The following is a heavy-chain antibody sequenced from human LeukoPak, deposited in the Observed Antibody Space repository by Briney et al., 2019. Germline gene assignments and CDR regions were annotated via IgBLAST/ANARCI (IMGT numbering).Heavy chain of an antibody. CDR2: VYYSGSI. CDR3: ARHPPRTTALDAAGTDY. J-gene: IGHJ4*02. CDR1: GGFINDYY. Sequence: SETLSLTCTVSGGFINDYYWNWIRQPPGQGLEWIGYVYYSGSINYNPSLKSRVTISVDTSKNQFSLRLNSVTAADTAVYYCARHPPRTTALDAAGTDYWGQGTLVTVSS. V-gene: IGHV4-59*08. D-gene: IGHD1-1*01.